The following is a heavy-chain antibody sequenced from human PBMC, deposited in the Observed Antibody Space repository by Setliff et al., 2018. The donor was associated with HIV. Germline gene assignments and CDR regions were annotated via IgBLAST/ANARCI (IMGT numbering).Heavy chain of an antibody. Sequence: SETLSLTCSVSGVSIVSGGFYFSWIRHHPGKGLEWIGTVYYTGKTYYNPSLQSRLTMSADTSKNQLYLKINSVTAADTAVYFCATSSGYYSTFDRWGQGTRVTVSS. V-gene: IGHV4-31*03. CDR3: ATSSGYYSTFDR. J-gene: IGHJ4*02. CDR1: GVSIVSGGFY. CDR2: VYYTGKT. D-gene: IGHD3-22*01.